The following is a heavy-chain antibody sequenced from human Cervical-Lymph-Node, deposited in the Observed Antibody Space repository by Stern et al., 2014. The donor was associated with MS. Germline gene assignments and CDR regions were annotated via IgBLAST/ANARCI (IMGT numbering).Heavy chain of an antibody. D-gene: IGHD3-16*01. CDR1: GYTFTSYG. CDR3: ARKPRLMGYFDS. J-gene: IGHJ4*02. V-gene: IGHV1-18*01. CDR2: ISPYNGKT. Sequence: VQLEESGAEVKKPGASVKVSCKASGYTFTSYGISWVRQAPGQGLKWMGWISPYNGKTNYEQSLQGRLTLTTDTSTTTAYMELRSLRSDDTAVYYCARKPRLMGYFDSWGQGTLVTVSS.